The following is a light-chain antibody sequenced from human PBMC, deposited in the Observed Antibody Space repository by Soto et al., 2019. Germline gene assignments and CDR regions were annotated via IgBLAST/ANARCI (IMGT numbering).Light chain of an antibody. V-gene: IGKV3-15*01. CDR2: GAS. J-gene: IGKJ2*01. CDR3: QQYNNWPPRDS. CDR1: QSVSSN. Sequence: EIVMTQSPATLSVSPGERTTLSCRASQSVSSNLAWYQQKPGQAPRLLIYGASTRATGIPARFSGSGSGTDFTLTISSLQSEDLAVYYCQQYNNWPPRDSFGQGTKLEIK.